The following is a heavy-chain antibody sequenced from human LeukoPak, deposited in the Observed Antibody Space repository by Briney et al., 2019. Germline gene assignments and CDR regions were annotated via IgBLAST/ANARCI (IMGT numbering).Heavy chain of an antibody. Sequence: GASVKVSCKVSGYTLTELSMHWVRQAPGKGLEWMGGFDPEDGETIYAQKFQGRVTITTDESTSTAYMELSSLRSEDTAVYYCAREVRGSRAFDIWGQGTMVTVSS. CDR1: GYTLTELS. D-gene: IGHD1-26*01. CDR3: AREVRGSRAFDI. CDR2: FDPEDGET. J-gene: IGHJ3*02. V-gene: IGHV1-24*01.